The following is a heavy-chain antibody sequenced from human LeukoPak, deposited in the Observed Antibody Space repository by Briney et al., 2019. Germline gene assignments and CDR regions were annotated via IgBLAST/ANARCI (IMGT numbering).Heavy chain of an antibody. V-gene: IGHV4-4*02. CDR3: ASELAYCGGDCQS. CDR2: IYRDGTT. J-gene: IGHJ4*02. D-gene: IGHD2-21*02. CDR1: GGSVSINNW. Sequence: PSGTLSLTCAVSGGSVSINNWWSWVRQPPGKGLEWIGEIYRDGTTNYNPSLRSRVTILVDKSRNQFSLKLNSVTAADTAVYYCASELAYCGGDCQSWGQGTLVTVSS.